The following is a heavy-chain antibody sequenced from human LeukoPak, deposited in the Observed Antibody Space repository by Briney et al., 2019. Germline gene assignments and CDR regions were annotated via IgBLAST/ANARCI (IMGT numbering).Heavy chain of an antibody. V-gene: IGHV3-23*01. Sequence: GGSLRLSCAASGYTFNRNAISWVRQAPGKGLEWVSTIGGSGDKTFYADSVKGRFTISRDNSKNMLHLQMSSLTGEDTALYYCVRRGDASSGWGGHDCWGQGALVTVSS. CDR1: GYTFNRNA. J-gene: IGHJ4*02. CDR2: IGGSGDKT. CDR3: VRRGDASSGWGGHDC. D-gene: IGHD6-19*01.